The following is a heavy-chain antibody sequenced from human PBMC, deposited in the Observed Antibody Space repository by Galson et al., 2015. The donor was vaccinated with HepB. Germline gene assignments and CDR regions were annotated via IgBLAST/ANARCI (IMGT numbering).Heavy chain of an antibody. Sequence: SVKVSCKASGYTFTSYGISWVRQAPGQGLEWMGWISAYNGNTNYAQKLQGRVTMTTDTSTSTAYMELRSLRSDDTAVYYCARELCGGDCFLYYYYGMDVWGQGTTVTVSS. CDR1: GYTFTSYG. D-gene: IGHD2-21*02. CDR2: ISAYNGNT. V-gene: IGHV1-18*01. CDR3: ARELCGGDCFLYYYYGMDV. J-gene: IGHJ6*02.